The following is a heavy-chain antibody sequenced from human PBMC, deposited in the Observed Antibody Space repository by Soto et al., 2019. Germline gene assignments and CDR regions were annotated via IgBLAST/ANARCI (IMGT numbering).Heavy chain of an antibody. J-gene: IGHJ6*02. CDR2: IYYSGNT. Sequence: SETLSLTCTVSGGSIRSGGYCWSWVRQNPRRGLEWIGNIYYSGNTYYNPSFKSRLTISVDTSKNQFSLNLSSVTAADTAVYYCARDRLMATAGTARHYFGLDVWGQGTTVTVSS. CDR3: ARDRLMATAGTARHYFGLDV. CDR1: GGSIRSGGYC. D-gene: IGHD6-13*01. V-gene: IGHV4-31*03.